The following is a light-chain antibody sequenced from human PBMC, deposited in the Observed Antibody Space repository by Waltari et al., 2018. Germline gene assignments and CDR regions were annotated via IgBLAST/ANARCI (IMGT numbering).Light chain of an antibody. CDR3: QQRSSWPYS. CDR1: QSVGRF. CDR2: DAS. Sequence: EIVLTQSPATLSLSPGEGATLSCRASQSVGRFLAWYQQKPGQAPRLLIYDASNRATGIPARFSASGSGTDFTLTRRSLEPEDFAVYYCQQRSSWPYSFGQGTKLEIK. V-gene: IGKV3-11*01. J-gene: IGKJ2*03.